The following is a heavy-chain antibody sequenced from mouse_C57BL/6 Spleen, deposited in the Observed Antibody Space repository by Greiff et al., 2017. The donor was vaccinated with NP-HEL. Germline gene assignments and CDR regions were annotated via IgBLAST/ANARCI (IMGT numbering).Heavy chain of an antibody. J-gene: IGHJ4*01. CDR2: INPGSGGT. CDR1: GYAFTNYL. V-gene: IGHV1-54*01. CDR3: ALGRNYYAMDY. Sequence: QVQLKESGAELVRPGTSVKVSCKASGYAFTNYLIEWVKQRPGQGLEWIGVINPGSGGTNYNEKFKGKATLTADKSSSTAYMQLSSLTSEDSAVYFCALGRNYYAMDYWGQGTSVTVSS. D-gene: IGHD4-1*01.